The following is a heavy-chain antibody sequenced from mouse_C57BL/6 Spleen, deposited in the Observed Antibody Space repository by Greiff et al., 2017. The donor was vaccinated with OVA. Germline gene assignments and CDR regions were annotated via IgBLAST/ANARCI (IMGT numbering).Heavy chain of an antibody. Sequence: VQLQQSGPELVKPGASVKISCKASGYTFTDYYMNWVKQSHGKSLEWIGDINPNNGGTSYNQKFKGKATLTVDKSSSTAYMELRSLTSEDSAVYYCAREKYSFAYWGQGTLVTVSA. CDR1: GYTFTDYY. CDR3: AREKYSFAY. D-gene: IGHD5-1*01. V-gene: IGHV1-26*01. J-gene: IGHJ3*01. CDR2: INPNNGGT.